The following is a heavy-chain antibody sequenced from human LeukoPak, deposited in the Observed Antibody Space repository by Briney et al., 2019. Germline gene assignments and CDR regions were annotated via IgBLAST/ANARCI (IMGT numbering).Heavy chain of an antibody. J-gene: IGHJ4*02. CDR1: GDSVTGYY. Sequence: SGTLSLTCTVFGDSVTGYYFNWVRQPPGKGLEWIGHIYKIGTTNYNPSLKSRLTISADTSKNQFSLKLRSVTAADTAVYYCVIGVGWQPDYWGQGALVTVSS. D-gene: IGHD2-15*01. CDR3: VIGVGWQPDY. CDR2: IYKIGTT. V-gene: IGHV4-59*02.